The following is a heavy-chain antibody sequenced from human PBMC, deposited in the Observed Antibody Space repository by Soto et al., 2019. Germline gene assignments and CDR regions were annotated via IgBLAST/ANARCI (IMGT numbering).Heavy chain of an antibody. V-gene: IGHV3-21*01. Sequence: GGSLRLSCAASGFTFSSYSMNWVRQAPGKGLEWVSSISSSSYIYYADSVKGRFTISRXXXXXXLXLXMNXXXAEDTAVYYCARDQWLLGNDYWGQGTLVTVSS. CDR3: ARDQWLLGNDY. J-gene: IGHJ4*02. CDR2: ISSSSYI. CDR1: GFTFSSYS. D-gene: IGHD5-12*01.